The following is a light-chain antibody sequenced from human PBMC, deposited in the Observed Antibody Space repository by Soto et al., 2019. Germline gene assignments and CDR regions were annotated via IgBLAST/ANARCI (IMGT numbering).Light chain of an antibody. Sequence: QPVLTQSSSASASLGSSVKLTCIRSSGHSTYIIAWHQQQPGTAPRFLMTLDRSGSYNKGSGVPDRFSGSSSGADRYLTIANLHFEDEGDYCETWYSNSHKVFGGGTQLTVL. CDR3: ETWYSNSHKV. CDR1: SGHSTYI. CDR2: LDRSGSY. V-gene: IGLV4-60*02. J-gene: IGLJ3*02.